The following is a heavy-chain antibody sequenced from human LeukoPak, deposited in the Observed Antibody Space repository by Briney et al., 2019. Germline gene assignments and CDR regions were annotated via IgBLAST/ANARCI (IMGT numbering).Heavy chain of an antibody. CDR3: ARGHSVVPSHYMDV. CDR2: INHSGST. CDR1: GGSFSGYY. J-gene: IGHJ6*03. D-gene: IGHD2-2*01. V-gene: IGHV4-34*01. Sequence: SETLSLTCAVYGGSFSGYYWSWIRQPPGKGLEWIGEINHSGSTNYNPSLKSRVTISVDTSKNQFSLKLSSVTAADTAVYYCARGHSVVPSHYMDVGGKGTTVTVSS.